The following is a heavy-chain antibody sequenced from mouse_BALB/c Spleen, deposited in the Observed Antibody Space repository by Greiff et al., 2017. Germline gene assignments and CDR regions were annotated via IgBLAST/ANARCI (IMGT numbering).Heavy chain of an antibody. J-gene: IGHJ2*01. CDR1: GFTFSSYG. CDR3: ARRYGNYAYYFDY. D-gene: IGHD2-1*01. Sequence: DVMLVESGGDLVKPGGSLKLSCVASGFTFSSYGMSWVRQTPDKRLEWVATISSGGSYTYYPDSVKGRFTISRDNAKNTLYLQMSSLKSEDTAMYYCARRYGNYAYYFDYWGQGTTLTVSS. V-gene: IGHV5-6*02. CDR2: ISSGGSYT.